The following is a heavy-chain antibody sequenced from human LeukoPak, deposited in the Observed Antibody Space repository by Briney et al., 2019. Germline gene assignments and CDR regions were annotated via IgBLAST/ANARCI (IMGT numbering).Heavy chain of an antibody. CDR1: GGSISSGGYY. Sequence: SETLSLTCAVSGGSISSGGYYWGWIRQPPGKGLEWIGSIYYSGSTYYNPSLKGRVTISVDTSKNQFSLKLSSVTAADTAVYYCARHATSYGLFDYWGQGTLVTVSS. V-gene: IGHV4-39*01. CDR2: IYYSGST. CDR3: ARHATSYGLFDY. J-gene: IGHJ4*02. D-gene: IGHD4-17*01.